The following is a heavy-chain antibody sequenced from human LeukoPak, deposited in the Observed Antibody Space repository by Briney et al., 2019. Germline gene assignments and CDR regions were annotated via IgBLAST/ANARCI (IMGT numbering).Heavy chain of an antibody. CDR1: GFTFSNYG. Sequence: GRSLRLSCSVSGFTFSNYGIHWVRQAPGKGLEWVAVISHDGSNENYADSVKGRFTISRDNSKSTVHLQMSSLRAEDTAVYYCARDQCSTTTCYRDDYYHYYMDVWGKGTTVTVSS. D-gene: IGHD2-2*02. V-gene: IGHV3-30*15. CDR3: ARDQCSTTTCYRDDYYHYYMDV. J-gene: IGHJ6*03. CDR2: ISHDGSNE.